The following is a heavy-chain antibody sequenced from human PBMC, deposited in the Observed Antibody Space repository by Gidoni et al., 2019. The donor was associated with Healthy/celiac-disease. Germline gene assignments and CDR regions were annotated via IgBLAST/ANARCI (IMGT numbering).Heavy chain of an antibody. CDR1: GGSISSYY. CDR2: IYTSGST. CDR3: AREVVVPAAKRVGYYMDV. Sequence: QVQLQESGPGLVKPSATLSLTCTVSGGSISSYYWSWIRQPAGKGLEWIGRIYTSGSTNYNPSLKSRVTMSVDTSKNQFSLKLSSVTAADTAVYYCAREVVVPAAKRVGYYMDVWGKGTTVTVSS. J-gene: IGHJ6*03. D-gene: IGHD2-2*01. V-gene: IGHV4-4*07.